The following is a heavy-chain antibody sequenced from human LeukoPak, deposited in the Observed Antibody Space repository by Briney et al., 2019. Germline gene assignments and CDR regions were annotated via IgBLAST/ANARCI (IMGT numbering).Heavy chain of an antibody. V-gene: IGHV3-21*01. CDR2: ISSSNSFI. CDR1: GFSFTTYS. Sequence: TGGSLRLSCAASGFSFTTYSMNWVRQAPGKGLEWVSSISSSNSFISYADSVKGRLTISRDNAKNSLYLQMNSMRAEDTAVYYCARDGGWLQYIYYWGQGTLVTVSA. J-gene: IGHJ4*02. D-gene: IGHD5-24*01. CDR3: ARDGGWLQYIYY.